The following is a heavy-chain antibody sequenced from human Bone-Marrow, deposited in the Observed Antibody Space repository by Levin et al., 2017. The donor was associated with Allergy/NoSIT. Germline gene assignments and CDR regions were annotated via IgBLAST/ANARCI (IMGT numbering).Heavy chain of an antibody. D-gene: IGHD1-26*01. V-gene: IGHV3-30*04. CDR2: ISYDGFKT. CDR3: AKTRSGIYSEPFDF. J-gene: IGHJ4*02. CDR1: GFTFSFYA. Sequence: GGSLRLSCRASGFTFSFYAMHWVRQAPGKGLEWVASISYDGFKTYSADSVKGRFTISRDNSKNTLDLQMSTLRFDDTAIYYCAKTRSGIYSEPFDFWGLGTLVSVSS.